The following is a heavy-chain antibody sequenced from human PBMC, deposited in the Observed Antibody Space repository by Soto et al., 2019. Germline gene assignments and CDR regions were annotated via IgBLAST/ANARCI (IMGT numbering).Heavy chain of an antibody. CDR1: GFTFSSYW. D-gene: IGHD1-1*01. CDR2: IKKDGSEK. CDR3: VGSPNGLDI. J-gene: IGHJ3*02. Sequence: EVQLVESGGGLVQPGGSLRLSCAASGFTFSSYWMSWARQAPGKGLKWVATIKKDGSEKYYVDSVKGRFTISRDNAKNPRNLQLNGLRPEDTALNSGVGSPNGLDIWGQGTRFTVS. V-gene: IGHV3-7*02.